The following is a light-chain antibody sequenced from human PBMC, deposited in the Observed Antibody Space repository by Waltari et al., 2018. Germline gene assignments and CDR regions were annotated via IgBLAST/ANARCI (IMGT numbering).Light chain of an antibody. V-gene: IGLV1-44*01. J-gene: IGLJ3*02. CDR2: SNS. Sequence: QSVLTQPPSASGTPGQRVTISCSGRSSNLGSNTVNWYQQLPGTAPKLLIYSNSQRPSGVPDRFSGSKSGTSASLAISGLQSEDEADYYCAAWDDSLNGPVFGGGTKLTVL. CDR1: SSNLGSNT. CDR3: AAWDDSLNGPV.